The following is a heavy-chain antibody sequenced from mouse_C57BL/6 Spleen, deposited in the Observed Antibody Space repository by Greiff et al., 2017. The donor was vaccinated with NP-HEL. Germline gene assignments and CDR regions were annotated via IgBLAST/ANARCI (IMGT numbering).Heavy chain of an antibody. J-gene: IGHJ1*03. CDR1: GFTFSDYY. Sequence: EVKLVESGGGLVQPGGSLKLSCAASGFTFSDYYMYWVRQTPEKRLEWVAYISNGGGSTYYPDTVKGRSTISRDNAKNTLYLQMSRLKSEDTAMYYCARHPWLLRYFDVWGTGTTVTVSS. V-gene: IGHV5-12*01. D-gene: IGHD2-3*01. CDR2: ISNGGGST. CDR3: ARHPWLLRYFDV.